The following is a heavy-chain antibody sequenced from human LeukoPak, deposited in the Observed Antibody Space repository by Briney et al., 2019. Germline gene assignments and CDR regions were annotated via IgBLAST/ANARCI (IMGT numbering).Heavy chain of an antibody. D-gene: IGHD2-2*01. Sequence: SETLSLTCTVSGGSIGTYYWSWIRQPPGKGLEWIGNIYYSGSTTYNPSLKSRVSMSIDTSKNQFSLKLTSVTAADTALYYCARTGCTGTSCYDYWGQPTLVTVSS. CDR1: GGSIGTYY. V-gene: IGHV4-59*01. CDR3: ARTGCTGTSCYDY. CDR2: IYYSGST. J-gene: IGHJ4*02.